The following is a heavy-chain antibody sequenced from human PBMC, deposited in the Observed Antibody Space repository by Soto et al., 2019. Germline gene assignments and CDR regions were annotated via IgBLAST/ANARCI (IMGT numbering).Heavy chain of an antibody. Sequence: SETLSLTCTVSGGSISSYYWSWIRQPPGKGLEWIGYIYYSGSTNYNPSLKSRVTISVDTSKNQFSLKLSSVTAADTAVYYCARDYGVRRAGPPTFFYHYGMDVWGQGTTVTVSS. CDR3: ARDYGVRRAGPPTFFYHYGMDV. CDR1: GGSISSYY. J-gene: IGHJ6*02. V-gene: IGHV4-59*01. D-gene: IGHD3-10*01. CDR2: IYYSGST.